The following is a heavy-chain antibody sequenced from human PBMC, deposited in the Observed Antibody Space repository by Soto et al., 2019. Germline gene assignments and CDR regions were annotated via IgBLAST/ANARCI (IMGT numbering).Heavy chain of an antibody. CDR2: IYYSGST. Sequence: PSETLSLTCTVSGGSISAYYWSWIRQPPGKGLEWIGHIYYSGSTKYNPSLGSRVTISVDTSKIHFSLQLCSVTAADTAVYYCARMLVTGYCDSWGPGTLVTVSA. V-gene: IGHV4-59*01. J-gene: IGHJ4*02. CDR3: ARMLVTGYCDS. CDR1: GGSISAYY. D-gene: IGHD3-9*01.